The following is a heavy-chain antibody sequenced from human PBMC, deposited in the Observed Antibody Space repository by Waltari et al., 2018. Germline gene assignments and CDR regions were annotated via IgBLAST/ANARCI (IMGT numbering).Heavy chain of an antibody. Sequence: QGQLVESGGGVVQPGRSLRLSCAASGCTFSSYGIHRCRKAPGKGLEWVAVIWYDGSNKYYADSVKGRFTISRDNSKNTLYLQMNSLRAEDTAMYYCAKEMELYGFGGPRQDYFDYWGQGTLVTVSS. CDR1: GCTFSSYG. D-gene: IGHD1-26*01. J-gene: IGHJ4*02. V-gene: IGHV3-30*18. CDR3: AKEMELYGFGGPRQDYFDY. CDR2: IWYDGSNK.